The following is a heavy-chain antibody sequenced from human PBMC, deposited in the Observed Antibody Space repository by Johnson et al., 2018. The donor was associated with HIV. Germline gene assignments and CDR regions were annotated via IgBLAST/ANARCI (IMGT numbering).Heavy chain of an antibody. CDR1: GFTFSSYA. V-gene: IGHV3-30*04. J-gene: IGHJ3*02. CDR2: ISYDGSNK. Sequence: QVHLVESGGGVVQPVRSLRLSCAASGFTFSSYAMHWVRQAPGEGLEWVAVISYDGSNKYYADSVKGRFTISRDTSKNTLYLQMNSLRAEDTAVYYCARGEFSSSEHAFDIWGQGTMVTVSS. D-gene: IGHD6-6*01. CDR3: ARGEFSSSEHAFDI.